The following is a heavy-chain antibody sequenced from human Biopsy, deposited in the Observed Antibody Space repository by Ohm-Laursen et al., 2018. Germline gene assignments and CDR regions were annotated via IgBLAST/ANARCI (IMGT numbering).Heavy chain of an antibody. CDR3: ARDPLNGHKHFDY. CDR1: SYTFTDYN. V-gene: IGHV1-2*02. CDR2: INCKTGAT. J-gene: IGHJ4*02. D-gene: IGHD2-8*01. Sequence: ASVTASCKASSYTFTDYNIHWMRQAPGQGLEWLGYINCKTGATNYAQKFQGTVTMTKDTSKRTAYLELGSLRSADAATYYCARDPLNGHKHFDYWGQGSLVTVSS.